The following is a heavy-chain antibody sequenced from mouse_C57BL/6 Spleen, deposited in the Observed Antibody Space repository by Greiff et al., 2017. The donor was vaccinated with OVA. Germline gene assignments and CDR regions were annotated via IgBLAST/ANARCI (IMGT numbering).Heavy chain of an antibody. CDR1: GYAFSSSW. Sequence: QVQLQQSGPELVKPGASVKISCKASGYAFSSSWMNWVKQRPGKGLVWIGRIYPGDGDTNYNGKFKGKATLTADKSSSTAYMQLSSLTSEDSAVYFCARGSNYFDYWGQGTTLTVSS. CDR3: ARGSNYFDY. D-gene: IGHD1-1*01. CDR2: IYPGDGDT. V-gene: IGHV1-82*01. J-gene: IGHJ2*01.